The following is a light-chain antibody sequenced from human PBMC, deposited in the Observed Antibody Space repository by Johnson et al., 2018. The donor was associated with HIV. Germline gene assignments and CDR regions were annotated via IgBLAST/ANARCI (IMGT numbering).Light chain of an antibody. V-gene: IGLV1-51*02. CDR3: APGDRSLPLCGV. J-gene: IGLJ1*01. CDR1: SSNIGSNY. CDR2: EDN. Sequence: QSVLTQPPSVSAAPGQRVTISCSGSSSNIGSNYVSWYQQFQGAAPKLLIYEDNKRPSGIPDRFSGSKSGTSATLAITGLQTGDEADYYCAPGDRSLPLCGVFGTGTKVTVL.